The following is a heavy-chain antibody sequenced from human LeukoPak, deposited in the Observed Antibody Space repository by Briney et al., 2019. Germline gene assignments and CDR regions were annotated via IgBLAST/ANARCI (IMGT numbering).Heavy chain of an antibody. CDR3: ARGTSSRFDS. Sequence: GGSLRLSCAASGFTFSTYDMNWVRQAPGKGLEWVSSINSRGSYIQYADSVKGRFTISRDNAKNSLYLQMISLRADDTAVYYCARGTSSRFDSWGQGALVTVSS. CDR2: INSRGSYI. J-gene: IGHJ4*02. V-gene: IGHV3-21*01. CDR1: GFTFSTYD. D-gene: IGHD2-2*01.